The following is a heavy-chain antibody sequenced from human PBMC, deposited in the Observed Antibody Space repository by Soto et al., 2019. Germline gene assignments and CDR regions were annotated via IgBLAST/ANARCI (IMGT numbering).Heavy chain of an antibody. CDR2: VYHSGST. Sequence: ASETLSLTCTVSGDSVSSSNYYWGWIRQPPGKGLEWIGSVYHSGSTYYNPSLKSRVTISVDKSKNQFSLKLSSVTAADTAVYYCARDRRYSGYEVVGRFDPWGQGTLVTVSS. V-gene: IGHV4-39*07. CDR3: ARDRRYSGYEVVGRFDP. D-gene: IGHD5-12*01. J-gene: IGHJ5*02. CDR1: GDSVSSSNYY.